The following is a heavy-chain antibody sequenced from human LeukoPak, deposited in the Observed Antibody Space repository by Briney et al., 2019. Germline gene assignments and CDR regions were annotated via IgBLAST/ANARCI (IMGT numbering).Heavy chain of an antibody. Sequence: GGSLRLSCAASGFTFSSYAMSWVRQAPGKGLEWVSAISGSGGSTYYADSVKGRFAISRDNAKNSLYLQMNSLRAEDTALYYCAREVSEGFDFWGQGTLVTVSS. CDR1: GFTFSSYA. J-gene: IGHJ4*02. V-gene: IGHV3-23*01. D-gene: IGHD3-22*01. CDR2: ISGSGGST. CDR3: AREVSEGFDF.